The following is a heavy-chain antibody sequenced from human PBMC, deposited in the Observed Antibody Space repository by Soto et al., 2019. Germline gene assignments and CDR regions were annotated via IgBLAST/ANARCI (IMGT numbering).Heavy chain of an antibody. CDR2: IWYDGSNK. D-gene: IGHD6-13*01. J-gene: IGHJ3*02. CDR3: ARDGYSSSHRGAFDI. V-gene: IGHV3-33*01. Sequence: PGGSLRLSCAASGFTFSSYGMHWVRQAPGKGLEWVAVIWYDGSNKYYADSVKGRFTISRDNSKNTLYLQMNSLRAEDTAVYYCARDGYSSSHRGAFDIWGQGTMVTVSS. CDR1: GFTFSSYG.